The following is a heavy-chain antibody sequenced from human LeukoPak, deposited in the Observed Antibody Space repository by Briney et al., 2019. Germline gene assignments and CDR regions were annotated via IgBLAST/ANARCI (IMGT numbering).Heavy chain of an antibody. CDR3: ARVYDLVAMDV. D-gene: IGHD3-3*01. J-gene: IGHJ6*03. CDR2: ISYDGSNK. CDR1: GFTFSSYA. Sequence: GRSLRLSCAASGFTFSSYAMHWVRQAPGKGLEWVAVISYDGSNKYYADSVKGQFTISRDNSKNTLYLQMNSLRAEDTAVYYCARVYDLVAMDVWGKGTTVTVSS. V-gene: IGHV3-30*01.